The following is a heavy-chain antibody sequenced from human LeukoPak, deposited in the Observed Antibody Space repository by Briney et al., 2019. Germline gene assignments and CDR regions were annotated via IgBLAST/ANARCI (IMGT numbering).Heavy chain of an antibody. V-gene: IGHV1-69*04. D-gene: IGHD3-22*01. Sequence: SVKVSRKASGGTFSSYAISWVRQAPGQGLEWMGRIIPIFGIANYAQKFQGRVTITADKSTSTAYMELSSLRSEDTAVYYCARAPSRDSSGPYGMDVWGQGTTVTVSS. J-gene: IGHJ6*02. CDR3: ARAPSRDSSGPYGMDV. CDR1: GGTFSSYA. CDR2: IIPIFGIA.